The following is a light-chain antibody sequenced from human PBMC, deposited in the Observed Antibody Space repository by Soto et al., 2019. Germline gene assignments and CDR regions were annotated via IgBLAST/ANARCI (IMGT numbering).Light chain of an antibody. CDR2: EVN. CDR3: SSYLPTSILYV. CDR1: SSDIGNVYY. Sequence: QSVLTQPASVSGSPGQSITISCTGTSSDIGNVYYVSWYQQHPSKAPKLLIYEVNNRPSGVSNRFSASKSCNTASLTISGLQAEDEAYYYCSSYLPTSILYVFGTGTKLTVL. J-gene: IGLJ1*01. V-gene: IGLV2-14*01.